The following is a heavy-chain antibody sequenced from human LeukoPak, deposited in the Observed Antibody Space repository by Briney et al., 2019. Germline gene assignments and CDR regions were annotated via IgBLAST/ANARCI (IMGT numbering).Heavy chain of an antibody. CDR2: IYYSGST. Sequence: SETLSLTCTVSGGSISSHYWSWIRQPPGKGLEWIGYIYYSGSTNCNPSLKSRVTISVDTSKNQFSLKLSSVTAADTAVYYCARGPPRGYSYGPDYWGQGTLVTVSS. D-gene: IGHD5-18*01. J-gene: IGHJ4*02. CDR3: ARGPPRGYSYGPDY. CDR1: GGSISSHY. V-gene: IGHV4-59*11.